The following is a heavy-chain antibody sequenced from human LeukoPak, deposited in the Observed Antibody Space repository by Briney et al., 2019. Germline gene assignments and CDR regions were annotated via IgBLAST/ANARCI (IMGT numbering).Heavy chain of an antibody. CDR2: IYYSGST. Sequence: SSETLSLTCTVSGGSVSSGSYYWSWIRQPPGKGLEWIGYIYYSGSTNYNPSLKSRVTISVDTSKNQFSLKLSSVTAADTAVYYCARGGPRITIFGVVYNWFDPWGQGTLVTVSS. V-gene: IGHV4-61*01. J-gene: IGHJ5*02. D-gene: IGHD3-3*01. CDR3: ARGGPRITIFGVVYNWFDP. CDR1: GGSVSSGSYY.